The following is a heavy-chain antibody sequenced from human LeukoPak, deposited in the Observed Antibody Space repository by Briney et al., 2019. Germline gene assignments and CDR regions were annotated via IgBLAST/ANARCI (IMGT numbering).Heavy chain of an antibody. Sequence: ASVKVSCKASGYTFTSSDINWVRQAAGQGLEWMEWINPNSGRTGYAQKFQGRVTMTANTSISTAYMELSSLRFDDTAVYYCARGRSGLAAAGTYDYWGQGTLITVSS. V-gene: IGHV1-8*01. CDR2: INPNSGRT. J-gene: IGHJ4*02. CDR1: GYTFTSSD. CDR3: ARGRSGLAAAGTYDY. D-gene: IGHD6-13*01.